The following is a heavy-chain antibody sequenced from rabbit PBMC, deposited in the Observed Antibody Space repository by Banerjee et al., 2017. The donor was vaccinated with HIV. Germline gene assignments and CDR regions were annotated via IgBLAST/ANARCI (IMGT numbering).Heavy chain of an antibody. V-gene: IGHV1S47*01. J-gene: IGHJ4*01. CDR1: GLDFSSYA. Sequence: QQQLVESGGGLVQPGGSLKLSCKASGLDFSSYAMSWVRQAPGKGLEWIGYIDPVFGSTYYASWVNGRFTISSHNAQNTLYLQLNSLTAADTATYFCARYDDYVRYFDLWGPGTLVTVS. D-gene: IGHD2-1*01. CDR2: IDPVFGST. CDR3: ARYDDYVRYFDL.